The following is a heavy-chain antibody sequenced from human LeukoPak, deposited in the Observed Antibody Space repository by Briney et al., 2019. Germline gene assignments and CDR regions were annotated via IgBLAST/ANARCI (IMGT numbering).Heavy chain of an antibody. V-gene: IGHV3-23*01. CDR3: ANQRAATIVGPDY. CDR1: GFTFSSYA. CDR2: ISGSGGST. D-gene: IGHD5-12*01. J-gene: IGHJ4*02. Sequence: PGGSLRLSCAASGFTFSSYAMSWVRQAPGKGLEWVSAISGSGGSTYYADSVKGRFTISRDISKNTLYLQMNSLRAEDTAVYYCANQRAATIVGPDYWGQGTLVTVSS.